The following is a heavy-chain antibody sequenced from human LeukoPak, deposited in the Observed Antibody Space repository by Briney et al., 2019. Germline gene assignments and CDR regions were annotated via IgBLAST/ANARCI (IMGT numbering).Heavy chain of an antibody. V-gene: IGHV3-64*04. Sequence: PGGSLRLSCSASGFTFSSYTIHWVRQAPGKGLEFVSAITNNGGNTYYADSVKGRFTISRDNSKNTLYLQMNSLRAEDTAVYYCANLDTAMVYYYGMDVWGQGTTVTVSS. CDR2: ITNNGGNT. D-gene: IGHD5-18*01. CDR1: GFTFSSYT. CDR3: ANLDTAMVYYYGMDV. J-gene: IGHJ6*02.